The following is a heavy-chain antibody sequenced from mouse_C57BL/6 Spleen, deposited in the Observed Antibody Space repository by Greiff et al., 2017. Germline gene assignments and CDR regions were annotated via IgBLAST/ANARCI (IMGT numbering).Heavy chain of an antibody. Sequence: QVHVKQPGAELVKPGASVKLSCKASGYTFTSYWMHWVKQRPGQGLEWIGMIHPNSGSTNYNEKFKSKATLTVDKSSSTAYMQLSSLTSEDSAVYYCARSNYYGSSSSFDVWGTGTTVTVSS. CDR1: GYTFTSYW. D-gene: IGHD1-1*01. J-gene: IGHJ1*03. V-gene: IGHV1-64*01. CDR3: ARSNYYGSSSSFDV. CDR2: IHPNSGST.